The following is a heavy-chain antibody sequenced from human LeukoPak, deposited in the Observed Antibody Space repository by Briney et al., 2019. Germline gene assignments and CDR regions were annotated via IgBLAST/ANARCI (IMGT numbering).Heavy chain of an antibody. Sequence: SVKVSCKASGGTFSSYAISWVRQAPGPGLEWMGGIIPIFGTANYAQKFQGRVTITADESTSTAYMELSSLRSEDTAVYYCASTGRYCSSTSCYTNYYYYMDVWGKGTTVTVSS. CDR3: ASTGRYCSSTSCYTNYYYYMDV. CDR1: GGTFSSYA. CDR2: IIPIFGTA. V-gene: IGHV1-69*13. D-gene: IGHD2-2*02. J-gene: IGHJ6*03.